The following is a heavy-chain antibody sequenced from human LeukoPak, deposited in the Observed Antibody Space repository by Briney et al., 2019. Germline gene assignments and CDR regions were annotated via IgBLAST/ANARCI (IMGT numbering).Heavy chain of an antibody. CDR3: AKYYYDSSGYFDY. D-gene: IGHD3-22*01. CDR2: ISYDGGNK. Sequence: QPGGSLRLSCAASGFTFSSYGMHWVRQAPGKGLEWVAVISYDGGNKYYADSVKGRFTISRDNSKNTLYLQMNSLRAEDTAVYYCAKYYYDSSGYFDYWGQGTLVTVSS. V-gene: IGHV3-30*18. J-gene: IGHJ4*02. CDR1: GFTFSSYG.